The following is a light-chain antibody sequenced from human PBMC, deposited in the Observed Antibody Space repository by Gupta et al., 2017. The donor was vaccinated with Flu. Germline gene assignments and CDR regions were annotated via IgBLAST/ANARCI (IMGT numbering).Light chain of an antibody. J-gene: IGKJ4*01. V-gene: IGKV3-15*01. Sequence: EIVMTQSPATLSVSPGERATLSCRASQSVSSNLAWYQQKPGQAPRLLIYGASTRATGIPARFSGSGSGTXFTLTIXSLQSEDFAVYYCQQYNNWPLTFGXRTKVEIK. CDR2: GAS. CDR3: QQYNNWPLT. CDR1: QSVSSN.